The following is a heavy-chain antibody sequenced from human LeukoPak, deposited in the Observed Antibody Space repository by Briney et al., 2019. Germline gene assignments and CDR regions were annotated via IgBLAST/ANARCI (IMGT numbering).Heavy chain of an antibody. CDR2: IYYSGST. CDR1: GGSMSGYF. J-gene: IGHJ1*01. D-gene: IGHD6-13*01. Sequence: SETLSLTCTVAGGSMSGYFWSWIRQPPGKGLEWIGYIYYSGSTNYNPSLKSRVTISVDTSKNQFSLKLSSVTAADTAVYYCARSITSSWYGDFQHWGQGTLVTVSS. V-gene: IGHV4-59*01. CDR3: ARSITSSWYGDFQH.